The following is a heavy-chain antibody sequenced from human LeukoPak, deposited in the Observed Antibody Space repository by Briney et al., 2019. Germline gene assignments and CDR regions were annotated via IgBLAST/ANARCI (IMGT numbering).Heavy chain of an antibody. CDR2: ISSTGSTI. CDR3: ARRGYNYGYGDS. D-gene: IGHD5-18*01. J-gene: IGHJ4*02. Sequence: PGGSLRLSCAASGFTFSSYEMNWVRQAPGKGLEWVSYISSTGSTIYYADSVKGRFTISRDNAKNSLFLQLNSLRAEDTAVYYCARRGYNYGYGDSWGQGTLVIVST. V-gene: IGHV3-48*03. CDR1: GFTFSSYE.